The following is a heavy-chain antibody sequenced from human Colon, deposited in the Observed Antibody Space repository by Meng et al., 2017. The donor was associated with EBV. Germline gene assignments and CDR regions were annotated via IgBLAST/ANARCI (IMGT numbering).Heavy chain of an antibody. CDR1: GDTISGIGDY. CDR3: ARDRPLL. Sequence: QPQRHQTGPGLVLPSITRYLPVYGPGDTISGIGDYWGCVRQPPGKGLEWIGNIYYTGSTYSNPSLKTRVTISENTSNNQFSLKLTSMTASDTAVYYCARDRPLLWGPGTLVTVSS. J-gene: IGHJ4*02. V-gene: IGHV4-39*07. CDR2: IYYTGST.